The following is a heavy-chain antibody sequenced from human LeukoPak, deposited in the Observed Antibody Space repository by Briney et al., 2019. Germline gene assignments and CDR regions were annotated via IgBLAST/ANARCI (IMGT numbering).Heavy chain of an antibody. CDR3: ARDQGASYYQYNWFDP. CDR2: IYYSGST. Sequence: SETLSLTCTVSGGSISSSSYYWGWIRQPPGKGLDGIGSIYYSGSTYYNPSLKSRVTISVDTSKNQFSLKLSSVTAADTAVYYCARDQGASYYQYNWFDPWGQGTLVTVSS. J-gene: IGHJ5*02. CDR1: GGSISSSSYY. D-gene: IGHD1-26*01. V-gene: IGHV4-39*07.